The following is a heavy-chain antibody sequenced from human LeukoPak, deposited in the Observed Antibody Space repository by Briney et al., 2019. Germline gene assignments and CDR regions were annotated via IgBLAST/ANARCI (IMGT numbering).Heavy chain of an antibody. J-gene: IGHJ3*02. CDR2: ISGSGGST. Sequence: PAGTLRLSCAASGFTFSSYAMSWVRQAPGKGLEWVSAISGSGGSTYYADSVKGRFTISRDNSKNTLYLQMNSLRAEDTAVYYCAKARGYCSGGSCYSGFHDAFHIWGQGTMVTVSS. CDR1: GFTFSSYA. CDR3: AKARGYCSGGSCYSGFHDAFHI. D-gene: IGHD2-15*01. V-gene: IGHV3-23*01.